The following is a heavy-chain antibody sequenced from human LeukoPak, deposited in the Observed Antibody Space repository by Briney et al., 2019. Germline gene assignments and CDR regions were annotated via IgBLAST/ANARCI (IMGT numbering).Heavy chain of an antibody. Sequence: ASVKVSCKASGYTFTSYDINWVRQATGQGLEWMGWMNPNSGNTGYAQKFQGRVTMTRNTSVSTAYMELSSLRSEDTAVYYCARIEAYYDFWSGYGSYYYYYGMDVWGQGTTVTVSS. D-gene: IGHD3-3*01. J-gene: IGHJ6*02. CDR3: ARIEAYYDFWSGYGSYYYYYGMDV. V-gene: IGHV1-8*01. CDR1: GYTFTSYD. CDR2: MNPNSGNT.